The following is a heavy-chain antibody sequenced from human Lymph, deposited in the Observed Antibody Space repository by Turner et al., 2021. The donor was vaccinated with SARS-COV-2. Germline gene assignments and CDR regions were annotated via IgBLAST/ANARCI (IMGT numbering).Heavy chain of an antibody. V-gene: IGHV1-2*02. Sequence: QVQLVQSGAEVKKPGASVKFSCKASVYSFTGYYMHWVRQAPGPGIEWMGWINPNSGGTNYAQKFQGRVTMTRDTSISTAYMELSRLRSDDTAVYYCARDVERYNDFWSGYSGGYGLDVWGQGTTVTVSS. CDR3: ARDVERYNDFWSGYSGGYGLDV. CDR2: INPNSGGT. D-gene: IGHD3-3*01. CDR1: VYSFTGYY. J-gene: IGHJ6*02.